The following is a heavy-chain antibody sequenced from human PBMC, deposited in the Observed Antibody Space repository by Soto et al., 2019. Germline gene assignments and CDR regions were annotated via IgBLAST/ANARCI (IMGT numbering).Heavy chain of an antibody. Sequence: ASVKVSCKASGYTFTSYGINWVRQAPGQGLEWMGWITTYNGNTSYAQKLQGRVTMSTDTSTSTAYMELRSLRSDDTAVYYCARSYCGGGSCYKMNYWGQGTLVTVSS. J-gene: IGHJ4*02. CDR3: ARSYCGGGSCYKMNY. D-gene: IGHD2-15*01. CDR2: ITTYNGNT. V-gene: IGHV1-18*01. CDR1: GYTFTSYG.